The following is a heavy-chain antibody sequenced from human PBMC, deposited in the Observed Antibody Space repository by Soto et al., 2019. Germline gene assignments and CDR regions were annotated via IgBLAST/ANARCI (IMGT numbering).Heavy chain of an antibody. CDR2: IGAGSSGGPI. J-gene: IGHJ2*01. D-gene: IGHD3-16*01. Sequence: QVQLVESGGGLVKPGGSLRLSCAASGITLRDYYMSWIRQAPGKGLEWVSYIGAGSSGGPIHYTDSVKGRFTISRDNAKNSVHLQMNSLTAEDTAVYFCARRGSYFDSGGAYWYFDLWGRGTLVTVSS. CDR1: GITLRDYY. V-gene: IGHV3-11*01. CDR3: ARRGSYFDSGGAYWYFDL.